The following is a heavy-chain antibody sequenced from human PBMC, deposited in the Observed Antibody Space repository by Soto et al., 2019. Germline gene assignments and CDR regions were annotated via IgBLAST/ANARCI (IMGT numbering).Heavy chain of an antibody. CDR2: FIPMFNRP. V-gene: IGHV1-69*01. CDR1: GGTFSSYA. Sequence: QVQLVQSGAEVQKPGSSVKVSYKASGGTFSSYAISWVRQAPGQGLEWMGGFIPMFNRPHSARKFQGRVTITADESTSTAYMDLSSLRSEDTAVYYCARGQFHHVSNYYYALDVWGQGTTVTVSS. J-gene: IGHJ6*02. CDR3: ARGQFHHVSNYYYALDV.